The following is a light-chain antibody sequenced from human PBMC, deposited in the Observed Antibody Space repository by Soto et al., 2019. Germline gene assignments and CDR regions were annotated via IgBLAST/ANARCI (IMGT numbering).Light chain of an antibody. V-gene: IGLV1-44*01. CDR1: SSNIESNT. Sequence: QSVLTQPLSASGTPGQRVTISCSGSSSNIESNTVTWYQQLPGTAPKLVIYSNYDRPSGVPDRFSGSTSGTSASLVIRGLQSEDEADYYCAAWDDILNGYVFGDGTKLTVL. CDR3: AAWDDILNGYV. CDR2: SNY. J-gene: IGLJ1*01.